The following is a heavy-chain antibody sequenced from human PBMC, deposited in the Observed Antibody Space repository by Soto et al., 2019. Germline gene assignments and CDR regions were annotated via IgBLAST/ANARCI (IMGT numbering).Heavy chain of an antibody. CDR1: GGSISSGGYS. D-gene: IGHD4-17*01. CDR2: IYHSGST. Sequence: SEALSLTCSVSGGSISSGGYSWSWIRQPAGKGLKWIGYIYHSGSTHYNPSLQSRVTISVDRSKNQFSLKLSSVTAADTAVYYCARGNTVTRFDYWGQGTLVTAP. CDR3: ARGNTVTRFDY. V-gene: IGHV4-30-2*01. J-gene: IGHJ4*02.